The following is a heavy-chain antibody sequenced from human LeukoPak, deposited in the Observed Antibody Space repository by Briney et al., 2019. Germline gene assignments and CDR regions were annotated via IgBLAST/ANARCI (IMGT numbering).Heavy chain of an antibody. V-gene: IGHV4-39*07. J-gene: IGHJ4*02. CDR1: GGSIRSSSYY. CDR3: ARGIQLWLYYFDF. D-gene: IGHD5-18*01. Sequence: PETLSLTCTVSGGSIRSSSYYWGWIRQPPGKGLEWIGSIYYSGSTHYNPSLKSRVTISVDTSKNQFSLKLNSVTAADTAVYYCARGIQLWLYYFDFWGQGNLVTVSS. CDR2: IYYSGST.